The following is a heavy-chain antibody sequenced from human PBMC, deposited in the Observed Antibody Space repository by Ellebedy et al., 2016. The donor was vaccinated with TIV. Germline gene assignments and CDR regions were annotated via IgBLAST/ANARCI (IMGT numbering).Heavy chain of an antibody. CDR3: AKERDPLASTSFDS. CDR1: GFTFSHYG. J-gene: IGHJ4*02. V-gene: IGHV3-30*18. D-gene: IGHD1-1*01. CDR2: IAHDGSVI. Sequence: GESLKISCATSGFTFSHYGMQWVRQAPGEGLEWVAVIAHDGSVIHYADSVKGRFTISRGNSKNTLPLQMYSLRPEDTAVYYCAKERDPLASTSFDSWGQGNLVTVSS.